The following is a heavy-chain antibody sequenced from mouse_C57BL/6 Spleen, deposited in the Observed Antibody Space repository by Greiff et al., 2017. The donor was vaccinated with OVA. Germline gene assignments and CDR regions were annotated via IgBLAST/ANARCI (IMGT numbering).Heavy chain of an antibody. CDR3: ARRGGNWYFDV. J-gene: IGHJ1*03. Sequence: VQLQQSGPELVKPGASVKISCTASGYSFTGYYMNWVKQSPEKSLEWIGEINPSTGGTTYNQKFKAKATLTVDKSSSTAYMQRKSLTSEDSAVYYCARRGGNWYFDVWGTGTTVTVAS. D-gene: IGHD1-1*02. CDR2: INPSTGGT. V-gene: IGHV1-42*01. CDR1: GYSFTGYY.